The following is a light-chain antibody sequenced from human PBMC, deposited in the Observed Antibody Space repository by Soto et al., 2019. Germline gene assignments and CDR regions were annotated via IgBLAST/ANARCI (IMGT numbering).Light chain of an antibody. J-gene: IGKJ5*01. CDR3: PQSYTTASIT. CDR1: QSISRN. V-gene: IGKV1-39*01. CDR2: AAS. Sequence: DIQMTQSPSSLSASVGDRVTTTCRASQSISRNLNWYQHKPGKAPKLLIYAASSLQNGVPSRFSGGGSGPAFTISISSMHPEDFGPYYCPQSYTTASITFGQGTRLEIK.